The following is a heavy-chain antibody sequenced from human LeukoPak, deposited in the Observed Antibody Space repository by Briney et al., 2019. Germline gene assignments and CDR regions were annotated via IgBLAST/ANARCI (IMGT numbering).Heavy chain of an antibody. CDR3: ARNDSVAGTTFDY. CDR2: INHSGST. J-gene: IGHJ4*02. V-gene: IGHV4-34*01. D-gene: IGHD6-19*01. Sequence: PSDTLSLTCAVYGGSFSGYYWSWIRQPPRKGLEWIGEINHSGSTKYNPSLKSRVNISVDTSKNQFSLKLSSVTAADTAVYYCARNDSVAGTTFDYWGQGTLVTVS. CDR1: GGSFSGYY.